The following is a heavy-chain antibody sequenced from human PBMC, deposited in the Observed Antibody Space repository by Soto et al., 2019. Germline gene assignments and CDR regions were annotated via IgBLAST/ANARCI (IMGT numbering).Heavy chain of an antibody. Sequence: EVQLVESGGGLVQPGGSLRLSCAASGFTFSSYWMIWVRQAPEKGLEWVGNIRQDGSEKHYVDSVKGRFTISRDNAKNSLYLQMSSLRADDTAVYYCARGGCSSTTCHRGDYWGQGTLVTVSS. J-gene: IGHJ4*02. CDR1: GFTFSSYW. D-gene: IGHD2-2*01. V-gene: IGHV3-7*03. CDR3: ARGGCSSTTCHRGDY. CDR2: IRQDGSEK.